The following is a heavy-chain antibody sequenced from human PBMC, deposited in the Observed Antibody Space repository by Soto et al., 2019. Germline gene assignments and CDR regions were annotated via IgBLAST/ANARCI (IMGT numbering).Heavy chain of an antibody. D-gene: IGHD3-10*01. V-gene: IGHV5-51*01. Sequence: GESLKISCKGSGYSFTSYWIGWVRQMPGKGLEWMGIIYPGDSDTRYSPSFQGQVTISADKSISTAYLQWSSLKASDTAMYYCARSLYGSKTYYYGMDVWGQGTTVTAP. CDR3: ARSLYGSKTYYYGMDV. CDR1: GYSFTSYW. CDR2: IYPGDSDT. J-gene: IGHJ6*02.